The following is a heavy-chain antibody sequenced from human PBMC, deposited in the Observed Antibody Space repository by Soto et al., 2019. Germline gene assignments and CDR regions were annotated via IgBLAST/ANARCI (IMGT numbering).Heavy chain of an antibody. CDR3: ARESYYYDSSGYYHYFDY. J-gene: IGHJ4*02. D-gene: IGHD3-22*01. CDR1: GGSISSGGYY. Sequence: SETLSLTCTVSGGSISSGGYYWSWIRQHPGKGLEWIGYIYYSGSTYYNPSLKSRVTISVDTSKNQFSLKLSSVTAADTAVYYCARESYYYDSSGYYHYFDYWGQGTLVTVSS. CDR2: IYYSGST. V-gene: IGHV4-31*03.